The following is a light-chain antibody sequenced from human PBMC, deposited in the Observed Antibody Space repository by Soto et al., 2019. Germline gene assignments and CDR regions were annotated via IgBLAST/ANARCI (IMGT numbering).Light chain of an antibody. CDR3: SSYTSSSTLVV. CDR2: DVS. Sequence: QSALTQPASVSGSPGQSITISCTSRDVSGYNYVSWYQQHPDKAPKVMIYDVSNRPSGVSNRFSGSKSGNTASLTISGLQAEDEADYYCSSYTSSSTLVVFGGGTKLIVL. J-gene: IGLJ2*01. V-gene: IGLV2-14*01. CDR1: SRDVSGYNY.